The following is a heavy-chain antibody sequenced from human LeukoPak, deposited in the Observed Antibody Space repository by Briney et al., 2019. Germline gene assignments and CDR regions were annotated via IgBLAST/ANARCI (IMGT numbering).Heavy chain of an antibody. CDR1: GFSLSTSKMC. CDR3: ARMTPDSPSFDY. J-gene: IGHJ4*02. Sequence: SGPTLVKPTQTLTLTCTFSGFSLSTSKMCATWIRQPPGKALEWLARIDWDDDKFYSSSLKTRLTISKDTSRNQVVLTMTNMDPVDTGTYYCARMTPDSPSFDYWGQGTLVTVSS. D-gene: IGHD3-3*01. V-gene: IGHV2-70*17. CDR2: IDWDDDK.